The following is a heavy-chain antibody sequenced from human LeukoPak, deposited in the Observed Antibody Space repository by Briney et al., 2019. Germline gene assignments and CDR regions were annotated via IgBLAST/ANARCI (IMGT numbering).Heavy chain of an antibody. D-gene: IGHD1-26*01. CDR2: ITSSSDSI. V-gene: IGHV3-48*02. J-gene: IGHJ4*02. CDR1: GFTFSTYS. CDR3: ARDPGYSRPSSYGYFDH. Sequence: GGSLRLSCATSGFTFSTYSMIWVRQTPGKGLECLSYITSSSDSIHYADSVRGRFTVSRDNAKNSLYLQMNSLRDEDTAVYYCARDPGYSRPSSYGYFDHWGQGTLATVSS.